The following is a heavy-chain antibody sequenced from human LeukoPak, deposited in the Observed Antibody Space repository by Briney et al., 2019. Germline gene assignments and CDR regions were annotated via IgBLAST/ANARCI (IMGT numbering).Heavy chain of an antibody. D-gene: IGHD4-23*01. J-gene: IGHJ3*02. CDR2: IRSIVNSYET. Sequence: GGSLRLSCAASGFTFSSYAMSWVRQASGKGLEWVGRIRSIVNSYETAYAASVKGRFTISRDDSKNTAYLQMNSLKSEDTAVYYCTGHSTTVVTDDAFDIWGQGTMVTVSS. V-gene: IGHV3-73*01. CDR1: GFTFSSYA. CDR3: TGHSTTVVTDDAFDI.